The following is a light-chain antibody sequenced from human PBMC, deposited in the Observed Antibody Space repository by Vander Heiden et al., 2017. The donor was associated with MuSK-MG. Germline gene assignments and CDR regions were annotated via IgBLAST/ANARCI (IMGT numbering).Light chain of an antibody. V-gene: IGLV3-19*01. CDR1: SLRSYY. J-gene: IGLJ2*01. Sequence: SSALTQDPAVSVALGQTVRITCQGDSLRSYYASWYQQKPGQAPVLVIYGKNTRPSGIPDRFSGSSSGNTASLTITGAQAEDEADYYCNSRDSSGNPLFGGGTKLTVL. CDR2: GKN. CDR3: NSRDSSGNPL.